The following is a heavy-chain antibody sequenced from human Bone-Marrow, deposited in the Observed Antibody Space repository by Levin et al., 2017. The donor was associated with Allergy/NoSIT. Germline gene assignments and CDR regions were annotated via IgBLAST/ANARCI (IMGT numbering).Heavy chain of an antibody. Sequence: GGSLRLSCAASGFTFSSYSMNWVRQAPGKGLEWVSYISSSSSTIYYADSVKGRFTISRDNAKNSLYLQMNSLRAEDTAVYYCARAPYSSSWSDYYYYGMDVWGQGTTVTVSS. CDR2: ISSSSSTI. CDR3: ARAPYSSSWSDYYYYGMDV. J-gene: IGHJ6*02. V-gene: IGHV3-48*01. D-gene: IGHD6-13*01. CDR1: GFTFSSYS.